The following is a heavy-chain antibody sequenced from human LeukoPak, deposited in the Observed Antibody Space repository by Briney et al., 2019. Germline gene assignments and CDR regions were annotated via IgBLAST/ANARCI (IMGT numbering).Heavy chain of an antibody. J-gene: IGHJ4*02. D-gene: IGHD3-22*01. V-gene: IGHV4-4*02. CDR1: GGSISSSNW. CDR2: IHYSGST. Sequence: SETLSLTCAVSGGSISSSNWWSWVRQPPGKGLEWIGSIHYSGSTYYNPSLQSRVTISIDTSKNQFSLKLRFVTAADTAVYYCARQWAYYYDSSGWFDYWGQGALVTVSS. CDR3: ARQWAYYYDSSGWFDY.